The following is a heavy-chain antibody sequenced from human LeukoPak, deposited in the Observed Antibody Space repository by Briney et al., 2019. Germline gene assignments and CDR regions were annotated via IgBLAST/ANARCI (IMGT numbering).Heavy chain of an antibody. CDR2: ISSSGSTI. V-gene: IGHV3-11*04. Sequence: NPGGPLRVSCAASGFTFSDYYMSWIRQAPGKGLEWVSYISSSGSTIYYADSVKGRFTISRDNAKSSLYLQMKSLRAEDTAVYYCARVPAAAGPGGWFDPWGQGTLVTVSS. D-gene: IGHD6-13*01. J-gene: IGHJ5*02. CDR1: GFTFSDYY. CDR3: ARVPAAAGPGGWFDP.